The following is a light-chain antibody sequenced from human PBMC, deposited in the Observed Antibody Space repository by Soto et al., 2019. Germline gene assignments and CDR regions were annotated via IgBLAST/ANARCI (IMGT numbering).Light chain of an antibody. CDR3: QQRYSGWT. J-gene: IGKJ1*01. V-gene: IGKV3-11*01. CDR1: QSVSSN. CDR2: DAS. Sequence: EMVLTQSPATLSLSPGERATLSYRASQSVSSNLAWYQQKPGQAPRLLIYDASNRATGIPARFSGSGSGTDFTLTVSSLEPEDSAVYYCQQRYSGWTFGQGTKVEIK.